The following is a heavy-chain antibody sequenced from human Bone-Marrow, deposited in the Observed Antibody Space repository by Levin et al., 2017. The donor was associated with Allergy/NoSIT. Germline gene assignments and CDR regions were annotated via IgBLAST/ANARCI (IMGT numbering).Heavy chain of an antibody. J-gene: IGHJ4*02. Sequence: SETLSLTCTVSGGSISSRSYYWGWIRQPPGKGLEWIGSIYYSGSTYYNPSLKSRVTISVDTSKNQFSLKLSSVTAADTAVYYCASSITIFGVAPYWGQGTLVTVSS. CDR1: GGSISSRSYY. D-gene: IGHD3-3*01. V-gene: IGHV4-39*01. CDR3: ASSITIFGVAPY. CDR2: IYYSGST.